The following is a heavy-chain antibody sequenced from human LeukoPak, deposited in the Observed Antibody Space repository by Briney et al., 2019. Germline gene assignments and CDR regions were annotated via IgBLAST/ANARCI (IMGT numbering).Heavy chain of an antibody. D-gene: IGHD2-2*01. CDR1: GYCFTSYW. Sequence: SLRLSCKGSGYCFTSYWTGWVRHMPGKGLEWMGIIFPGDSDTIYSRSFQVQATISADNSITTPYLQLTSLQASATAMYYCARPRYCCTLGCGSGAFAIWGQGTMVTVSS. J-gene: IGHJ3*02. CDR3: ARPRYCCTLGCGSGAFAI. V-gene: IGHV5-51*01. CDR2: IFPGDSDT.